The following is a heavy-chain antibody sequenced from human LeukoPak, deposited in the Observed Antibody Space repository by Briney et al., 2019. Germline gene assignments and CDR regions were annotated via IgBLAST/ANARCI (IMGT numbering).Heavy chain of an antibody. D-gene: IGHD3-9*01. CDR1: GGTFSIYA. Sequence: ASVRVSCKASGGTFSIYAISWGRQAPGQGGEWMGGIIPIFGTANYAQKFQGRVTITADESTSTAYMELSSLRSEDTAVYYCARDPRRDDILTGYYRMNAFDIWGQGTMVTVSS. J-gene: IGHJ3*02. V-gene: IGHV1-69*13. CDR2: IIPIFGTA. CDR3: ARDPRRDDILTGYYRMNAFDI.